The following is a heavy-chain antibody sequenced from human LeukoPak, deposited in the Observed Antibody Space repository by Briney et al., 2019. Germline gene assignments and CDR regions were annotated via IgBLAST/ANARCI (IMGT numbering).Heavy chain of an antibody. CDR1: GYTFTSYD. CDR3: ARAWETIVVVPAAIGPADS. Sequence: ASVKVSCKASGYTFTSYDINWVRQATGQGLEWMGWVNPNSGNTGYAQKFQGRVTMTRDTSISTAYMELSRLRSDDTAVYYCARAWETIVVVPAAIGPADSWGQGTLVTVSS. D-gene: IGHD2-2*02. V-gene: IGHV1-8*01. CDR2: VNPNSGNT. J-gene: IGHJ5*02.